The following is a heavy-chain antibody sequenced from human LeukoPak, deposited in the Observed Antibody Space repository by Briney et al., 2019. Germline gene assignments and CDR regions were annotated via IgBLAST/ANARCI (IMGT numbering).Heavy chain of an antibody. Sequence: SVKVSCKASGGTFSSYAISWVRQAPGQGLEWMGRIIPILGIANYAQKFQGRVTITADKSTSTAYMELSSLRSEDTAAYYCARDGTEGIAVADAFDIWGQGTMVTVSS. V-gene: IGHV1-69*04. J-gene: IGHJ3*02. CDR2: IIPILGIA. D-gene: IGHD6-19*01. CDR3: ARDGTEGIAVADAFDI. CDR1: GGTFSSYA.